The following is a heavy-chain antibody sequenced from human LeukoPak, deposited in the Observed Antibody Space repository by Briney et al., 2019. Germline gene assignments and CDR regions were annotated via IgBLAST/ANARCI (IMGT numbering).Heavy chain of an antibody. V-gene: IGHV3-48*03. CDR1: GFTFSSYE. Sequence: GGSLRLSCAASGFTFSSYEMNWVRQAPGKGLEWVSYISSSGSTIYYADSVKGRFTISRDNAKNSLYLQMNSLRAEDTAVYYCARKDYSFYDYWGQGTLVTVSS. D-gene: IGHD4-11*01. J-gene: IGHJ4*02. CDR2: ISSSGSTI. CDR3: ARKDYSFYDY.